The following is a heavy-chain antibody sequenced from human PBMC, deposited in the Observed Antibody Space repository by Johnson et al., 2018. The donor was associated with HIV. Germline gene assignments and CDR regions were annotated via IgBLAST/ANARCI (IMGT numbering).Heavy chain of an antibody. CDR2: ISGSGGST. CDR3: ARDKGGGSDAFDI. D-gene: IGHD2-15*01. V-gene: IGHV3-23*04. Sequence: VQLVESGGGLVQPGGSLRLSCAASGFTFSSYAMSWVRQAPGKGLEWVSTISGSGGSTYYAVSVKGRFTISRDNSKSPLYLQMNSLRAEDTAVYSCARDKGGGSDAFDIWGQGTMVTVSS. CDR1: GFTFSSYA. J-gene: IGHJ3*02.